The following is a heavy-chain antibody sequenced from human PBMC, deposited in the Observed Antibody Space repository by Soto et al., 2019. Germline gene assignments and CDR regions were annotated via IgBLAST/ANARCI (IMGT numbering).Heavy chain of an antibody. D-gene: IGHD6-13*01. CDR2: IWYDGSNT. V-gene: IGHV3-33*01. Sequence: QVQLVESGGGVVQPGRSLRLSCAASGFIFSSYGMHWVRQAPGKGLEGVAVIWYDGSNTYYADSVKGRFTVYRDNSKNTLYLQMNSLRAEDTAVYYCARDGTAGYGMDVWVQGTTVTVSS. CDR1: GFIFSSYG. J-gene: IGHJ6*02. CDR3: ARDGTAGYGMDV.